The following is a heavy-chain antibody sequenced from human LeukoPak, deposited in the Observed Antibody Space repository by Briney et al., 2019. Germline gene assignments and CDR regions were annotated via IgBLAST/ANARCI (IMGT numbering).Heavy chain of an antibody. Sequence: SETLSLTCTVSGGSISSSSYYWGWIRQPPGKGLEWIGSIYYSGSTYYNPSLNSRVTISVDTSKNQFSLKLSSVTAADTAVYYCAGSLVGTVVPAAIEAPGQKAFDYWGQGTLVTVSS. D-gene: IGHD2-2*02. CDR3: AGSLVGTVVPAAIEAPGQKAFDY. CDR1: GGSISSSSYY. J-gene: IGHJ4*02. V-gene: IGHV4-39*01. CDR2: IYYSGST.